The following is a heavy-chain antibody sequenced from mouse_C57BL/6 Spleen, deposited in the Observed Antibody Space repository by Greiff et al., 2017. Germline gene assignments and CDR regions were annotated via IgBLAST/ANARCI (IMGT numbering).Heavy chain of an antibody. CDR1: GYSITSGYY. CDR2: ISYDGSN. J-gene: IGHJ1*03. D-gene: IGHD2-2*01. CDR3: ARGGNGYYWYFDV. Sequence: EVKVEESGPGLVKPSQSLSLTCSVTGYSITSGYYWNWIRQFPGNKLEWMGYISYDGSNNYNPSLKNRISITRDTSKNQFFLKLNSVTTEDTATYCGARGGNGYYWYFDVWGTGTTVTVSS. V-gene: IGHV3-6*01.